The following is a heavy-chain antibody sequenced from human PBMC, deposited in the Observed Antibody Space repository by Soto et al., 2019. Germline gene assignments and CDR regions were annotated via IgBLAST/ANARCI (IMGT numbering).Heavy chain of an antibody. CDR3: ARGRRQWPLRGDWFDP. Sequence: PSETLSLTCTVSGGSISSSSYYWGWIRQPPGKGLEWIGSIYYSGSTYYNPSLKSRVTISVDTSNNQFSLKLNSVTAADTAVYYCARGRRQWPLRGDWFDPWGQGALVTVSS. J-gene: IGHJ5*02. V-gene: IGHV4-39*01. CDR2: IYYSGST. D-gene: IGHD6-19*01. CDR1: GGSISSSSYY.